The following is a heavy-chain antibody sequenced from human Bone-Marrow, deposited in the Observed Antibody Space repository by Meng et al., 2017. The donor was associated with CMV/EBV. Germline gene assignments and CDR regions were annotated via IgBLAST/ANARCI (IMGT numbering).Heavy chain of an antibody. CDR2: IYHSGST. Sequence: SETLSLTCTVSGYSISSGYYWGWIRQPPGKGLEWIGSIYHSGSTYYNPSLKSRVTISVDTSKNKFSLKLNSVTAADTALYYCARDHNFDNVFDIWGQGTMVTV. CDR3: ARDHNFDNVFDI. V-gene: IGHV4-38-2*02. J-gene: IGHJ3*02. D-gene: IGHD3-9*01. CDR1: GYSISSGYY.